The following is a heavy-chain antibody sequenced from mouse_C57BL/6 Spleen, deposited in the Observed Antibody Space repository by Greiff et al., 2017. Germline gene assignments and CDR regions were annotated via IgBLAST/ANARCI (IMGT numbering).Heavy chain of an antibody. D-gene: IGHD2-4*01. CDR3: ARKAYDYDGGYYAMDY. J-gene: IGHJ4*01. CDR2: INPNNGGT. CDR1: GYTFTDYY. Sequence: VQLQQSGPELVKPGASVKISCKASGYTFTDYYMNWVKQSHGKSLEWIGDINPNNGGTSYNQKFKGKATLTVDKSSSTAYMELRSLTSEDSAVYYCARKAYDYDGGYYAMDYWGQGTSVTVSS. V-gene: IGHV1-26*01.